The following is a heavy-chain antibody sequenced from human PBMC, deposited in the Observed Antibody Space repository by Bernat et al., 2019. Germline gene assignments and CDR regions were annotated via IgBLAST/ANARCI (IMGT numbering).Heavy chain of an antibody. V-gene: IGHV1-18*04. J-gene: IGHJ4*02. Sequence: QVQLVQSGAEVKKPGASVKVSCKASGYTFTSYGISWVRQAPGQGLEWMGWISAYNGNTNYAQKLQGRVNMTTDTSTSTAYMELRRLKSDDTAVYYCARARYCSSTSCYMPADYWGQGTLVTVSS. D-gene: IGHD2-2*02. CDR2: ISAYNGNT. CDR3: ARARYCSSTSCYMPADY. CDR1: GYTFTSYG.